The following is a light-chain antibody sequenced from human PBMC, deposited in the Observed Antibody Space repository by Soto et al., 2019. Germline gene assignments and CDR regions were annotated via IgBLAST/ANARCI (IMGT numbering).Light chain of an antibody. J-gene: IGKJ5*01. CDR3: QQRSNLIT. CDR1: QSVSSY. CDR2: DAS. Sequence: IGLTQSPSTLSLSPGERATLSCRASQSVSSYLAWYQQKPGQAPRLLIYDASNRATGIPARFSGSGSGTGFTLTISSLEPEDFAVYYCQQRSNLITFGQGTRLEI. V-gene: IGKV3-11*01.